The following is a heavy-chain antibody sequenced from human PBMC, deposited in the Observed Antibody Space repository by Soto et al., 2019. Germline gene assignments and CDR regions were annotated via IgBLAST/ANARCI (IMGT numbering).Heavy chain of an antibody. CDR2: IYYSGST. Sequence: SETLSLTXTVSGGSISSGGYYWSWIRQHPGKGLEWIGYIYYSGSTYYNPSLKSRVTISVDTSKNQFSLKLSSVTAADTAVYYCARGSYHYYDSSGYYYFDYWGQGTLVTVSS. V-gene: IGHV4-31*02. D-gene: IGHD3-22*01. J-gene: IGHJ4*02. CDR3: ARGSYHYYDSSGYYYFDY. CDR1: GGSISSGGYY.